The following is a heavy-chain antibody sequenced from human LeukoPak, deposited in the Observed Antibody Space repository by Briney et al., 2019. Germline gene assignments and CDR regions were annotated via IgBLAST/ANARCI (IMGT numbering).Heavy chain of an antibody. D-gene: IGHD5-24*01. CDR2: INHSGST. J-gene: IGHJ4*02. CDR3: ARGPIEMATMETYFDY. Sequence: SQTLSLTCTVSGGSISSYYWSWIRQPPGKGLEWIGEINHSGSTNYNPSLKSRVTISVDTSKNQFSLKLSSVTAADTAVYYCARGPIEMATMETYFDYWGQGTLVTVSS. CDR1: GGSISSYY. V-gene: IGHV4-34*01.